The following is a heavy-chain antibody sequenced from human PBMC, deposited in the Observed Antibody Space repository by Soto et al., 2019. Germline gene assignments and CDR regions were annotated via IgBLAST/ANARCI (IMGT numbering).Heavy chain of an antibody. CDR1: GFTFSRYW. V-gene: IGHV3-7*04. Sequence: EVQLVESGGGLVQPGGSLRLTCATSGFTFSRYWMSWVRQAPGKGLERVANIKQDGFEKYYVDSVKERFTISRDNAKNSLYLQMKSLRADDTAVYYCARGDYPFPYYYYGLDVWGLGTTVTVSS. D-gene: IGHD4-17*01. CDR2: IKQDGFEK. CDR3: ARGDYPFPYYYYGLDV. J-gene: IGHJ6*02.